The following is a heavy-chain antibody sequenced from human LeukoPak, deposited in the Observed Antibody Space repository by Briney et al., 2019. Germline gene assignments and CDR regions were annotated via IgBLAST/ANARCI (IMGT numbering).Heavy chain of an antibody. CDR1: GFTFDDYA. Sequence: GGSLRLSCAASGFTFDDYAMHWVRQAPGKGLEWVSGISWNSGSIGYADSVKGRFTISRDNAKNSLYLQMNSLRAEDTALYYCAKDTSGSFDYWGQGTLVTVSS. CDR3: AKDTSGSFDY. D-gene: IGHD6-6*01. CDR2: ISWNSGSI. J-gene: IGHJ4*02. V-gene: IGHV3-9*01.